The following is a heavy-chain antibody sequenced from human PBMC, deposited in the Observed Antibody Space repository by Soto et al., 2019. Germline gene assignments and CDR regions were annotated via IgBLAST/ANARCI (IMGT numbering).Heavy chain of an antibody. CDR1: GFTFSSYA. D-gene: IGHD3-10*01. Sequence: QVPLVESGGGVVQPGRSLRLSCAASGFTFSSYAMHWVRQAPGKGLEWVAVISYDGSNKYYADSVKGRFTISRDNSKXTLXLQMNSLRAEDTAVYYCARDPMGRYYGSGSYYFDYWGQGTLVTVSS. CDR2: ISYDGSNK. CDR3: ARDPMGRYYGSGSYYFDY. J-gene: IGHJ4*02. V-gene: IGHV3-30-3*01.